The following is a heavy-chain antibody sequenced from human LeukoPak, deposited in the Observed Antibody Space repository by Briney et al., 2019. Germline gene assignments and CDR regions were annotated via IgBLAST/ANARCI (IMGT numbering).Heavy chain of an antibody. J-gene: IGHJ5*02. CDR2: IYYSGST. V-gene: IGHV4-59*01. D-gene: IGHD3-22*01. CDR3: ARENSDYYDSSGYYYNWFDP. CDR1: GGSISSYY. Sequence: PSETLSLTCTVSGGSISSYYWSWIRQPPGKGLEWIGYIYYSGSTNYNPSLKSRVTISVDTSKNQFSLKLSSVTAADTAVYYCARENSDYYDSSGYYYNWFDPWGQGTLVTVSP.